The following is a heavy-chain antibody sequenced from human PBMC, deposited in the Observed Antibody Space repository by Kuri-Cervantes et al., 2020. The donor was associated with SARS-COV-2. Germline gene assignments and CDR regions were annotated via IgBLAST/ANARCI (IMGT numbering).Heavy chain of an antibody. CDR2: IYRDDDK. D-gene: IGHD7-27*01. J-gene: IGHJ4*02. CDR3: AHRRSWGGYFDY. Sequence: SGPTLVKPTQTLTLTCTFSGFSLSTSGVGVGWIRQPPGKALEWLALIYRDDDKRYGPSLKSRLTITKDTSKNQVVLTMTNMDPVDTATYYCAHRRSWGGYFDYWGQGTLVTVSS. V-gene: IGHV2-5*05. CDR1: GFSLSTSGVG.